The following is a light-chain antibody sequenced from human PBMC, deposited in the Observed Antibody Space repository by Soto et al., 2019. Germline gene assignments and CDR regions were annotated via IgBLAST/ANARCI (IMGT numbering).Light chain of an antibody. CDR1: STDVGANNY. V-gene: IGLV2-14*01. J-gene: IGLJ2*01. CDR2: DVT. Sequence: QSALTQPASVSGSPGQSITISCTGTSTDVGANNYVSWYQQHPGRAPKVMIYDVTNRPSGVSNRFSGSKSGNTASLTISGLQAEDEADYYCYSHVDGTTGLFGGGTKLTVL. CDR3: YSHVDGTTGL.